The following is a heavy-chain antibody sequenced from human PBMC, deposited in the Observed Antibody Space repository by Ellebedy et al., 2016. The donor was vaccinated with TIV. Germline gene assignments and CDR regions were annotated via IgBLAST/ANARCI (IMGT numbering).Heavy chain of an antibody. Sequence: MPSETLSLTCTVSGGSISSYYWSWIRHPPGKGLEWIGHISYSGSTNYNPSLKSRVTISVDTSKNQFSLRLTSVTAADTAVYYCARVVWQQPVSYAFDIWGQGTMVTVSS. CDR3: ARVVWQQPVSYAFDI. V-gene: IGHV4-59*13. J-gene: IGHJ3*02. CDR2: ISYSGST. CDR1: GGSISSYY. D-gene: IGHD6-13*01.